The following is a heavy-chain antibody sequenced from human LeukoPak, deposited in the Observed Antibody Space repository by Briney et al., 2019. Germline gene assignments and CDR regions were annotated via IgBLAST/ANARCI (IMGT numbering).Heavy chain of an antibody. CDR1: GFTFSSYS. J-gene: IGHJ6*03. Sequence: GGSLRLSCAASGFTFSSYSMNWVRQAPGKGLEWVSYISSSSSTIYYADSVKGRFTISRDNAKNSLYLQMNSLRAEDTALYYCAKDIKGYYYYYYMDVWGKGTTVTISS. D-gene: IGHD3-10*01. CDR2: ISSSSSTI. V-gene: IGHV3-48*04. CDR3: AKDIKGYYYYYYMDV.